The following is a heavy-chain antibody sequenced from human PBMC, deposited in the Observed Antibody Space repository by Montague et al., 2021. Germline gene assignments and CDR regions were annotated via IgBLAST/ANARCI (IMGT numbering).Heavy chain of an antibody. Sequence: SLRLSCAASGFSFSSYWMHWVRQAPGKGLLWVSRITLGGSSTTFADSVKGRFTTSRDNAKATLYLQMNSLRVEDTAVYYCARNLASAAPGAFDIWGQGTMVTVPS. D-gene: IGHD6-13*01. V-gene: IGHV3-74*01. CDR1: GFSFSSYW. J-gene: IGHJ3*02. CDR3: ARNLASAAPGAFDI. CDR2: ITLGGSST.